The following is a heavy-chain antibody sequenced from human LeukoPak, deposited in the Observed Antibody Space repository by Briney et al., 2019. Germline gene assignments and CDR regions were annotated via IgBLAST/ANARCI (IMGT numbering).Heavy chain of an antibody. V-gene: IGHV3-23*01. D-gene: IGHD2-8*01. CDR3: AKVGYCTNNCFRTHDY. CDR1: GFIFSDSV. Sequence: GGSLRLSCVASGFIFSDSVMSWVRQAPGKGLEWVSAISGDAGVTYYAASVKGRFTISKNTVYLQMNSLRAEDTATYYCAKVGYCTNNCFRTHDYWGQGALVTVSS. J-gene: IGHJ4*02. CDR2: ISGDAGVT.